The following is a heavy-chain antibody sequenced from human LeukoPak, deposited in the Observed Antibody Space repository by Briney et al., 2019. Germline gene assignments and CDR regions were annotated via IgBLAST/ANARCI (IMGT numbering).Heavy chain of an antibody. J-gene: IGHJ3*02. V-gene: IGHV4-59*01. Sequence: SETLSLTCTVSGGSISGYYWSWIRQPPGKGLEWIGYIYYSGSTKYNPSLKSQVTMSVDTSRNQFSLKLSSVTAADTAVYYCARGGLENSYHSNDGFDIWGQGTMVTVSS. CDR2: IYYSGST. D-gene: IGHD3-16*02. CDR3: ARGGLENSYHSNDGFDI. CDR1: GGSISGYY.